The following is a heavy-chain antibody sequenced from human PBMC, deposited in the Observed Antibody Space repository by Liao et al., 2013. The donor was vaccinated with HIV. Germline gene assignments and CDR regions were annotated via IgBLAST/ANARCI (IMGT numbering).Heavy chain of an antibody. V-gene: IGHV4-61*02. CDR2: IYTSGST. D-gene: IGHD6-19*01. Sequence: QVQLQESGPGLVKPSQTLSLTCTVSGGSISRGVYYWSWIRQPAGKGLEWLGHIYTSGSTNYNPSLKSRVTMSLDTSKNQLSLKLSSVTAADTAVYYCARDVAGPLDYWGQGTLVTVSS. CDR3: ARDVAGPLDY. CDR1: GGSISRGVYY. J-gene: IGHJ4*02.